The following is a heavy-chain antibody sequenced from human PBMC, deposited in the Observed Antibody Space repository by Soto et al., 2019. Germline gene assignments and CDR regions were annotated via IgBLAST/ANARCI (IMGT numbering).Heavy chain of an antibody. J-gene: IGHJ4*02. V-gene: IGHV5-10-1*01. D-gene: IGHD3-22*01. CDR1: GYSFAGYW. CDR2: IDPSDSQT. Sequence: RGESLKISCKGSGYSFAGYWITWVRQKPGKGLEWMGRIDPSDSQTYYSPSFRGHVTISATKSITTVFLQWSSLRASDTAMYYCARQIYDSDTGPNFQYYFDSWGQGTTVTVSS. CDR3: ARQIYDSDTGPNFQYYFDS.